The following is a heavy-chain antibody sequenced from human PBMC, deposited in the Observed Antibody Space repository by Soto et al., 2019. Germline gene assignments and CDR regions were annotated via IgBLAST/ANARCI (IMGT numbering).Heavy chain of an antibody. CDR2: IVPMFGTS. CDR1: GGTSTRYA. J-gene: IGHJ4*02. D-gene: IGHD3-3*01. V-gene: IGHV1-69*06. CDR3: NRGSEYDFWSGYL. Sequence: QERLVQSGAEVRKPGSSVKVSCKVTGGTSTRYAINWVRQAPGQGLEWMGGIVPMFGTSKYAQKFQGRVTITEDTSTNIAYMELRSLRSEDTAVYYCNRGSEYDFWSGYLWGQGTLVSVYS.